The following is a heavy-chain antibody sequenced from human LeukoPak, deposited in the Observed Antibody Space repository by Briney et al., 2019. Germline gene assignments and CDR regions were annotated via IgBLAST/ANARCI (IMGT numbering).Heavy chain of an antibody. CDR2: ISSSGSNI. V-gene: IGHV3-11*04. CDR3: VREGYSTGQFDY. J-gene: IGHJ4*02. CDR1: GFIFSDYY. Sequence: PGGSLRLSCAASGFIFSDYYMTWIRQAPGKGLEWVSHISSSGSNIHHADSVKGRFTSSRDNAKNSLYLQMNSLRAEDTAVYYCVREGYSTGQFDYWGQGTLVTVSS. D-gene: IGHD2-8*02.